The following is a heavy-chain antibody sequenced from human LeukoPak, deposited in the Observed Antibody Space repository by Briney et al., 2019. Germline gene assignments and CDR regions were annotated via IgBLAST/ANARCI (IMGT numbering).Heavy chain of an antibody. Sequence: GGSLRLSCAASGFTFSSHAMSWVRQAPGKGLEWVSAISDRGDNKQYTDSVKGRFTISRDNSKNTLYLQMNSLRAEDTAVYYCANGGDYYDSSGYTFDYWGQGTLVTVSS. CDR1: GFTFSSHA. CDR2: ISDRGDNK. J-gene: IGHJ4*02. V-gene: IGHV3-23*01. D-gene: IGHD3-22*01. CDR3: ANGGDYYDSSGYTFDY.